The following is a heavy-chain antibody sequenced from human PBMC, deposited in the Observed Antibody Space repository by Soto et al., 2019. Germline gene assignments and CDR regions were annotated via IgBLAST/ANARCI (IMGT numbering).Heavy chain of an antibody. D-gene: IGHD2-15*01. Sequence: QVQLVQSGAEVKKPGSSVKVSCKASGGTFSSYAISWVRQAPGQGLEWMGGIIPIFGTANYAQKFQGRVTITADECTRTAYMELSRLRAADTAVYYWAREVVVAATGWFDPWGQGTLVTVSS. CDR1: GGTFSSYA. CDR3: AREVVVAATGWFDP. J-gene: IGHJ5*02. CDR2: IIPIFGTA. V-gene: IGHV1-69*12.